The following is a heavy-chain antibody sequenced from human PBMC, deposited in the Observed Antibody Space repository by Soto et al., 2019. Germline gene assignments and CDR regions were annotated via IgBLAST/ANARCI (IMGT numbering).Heavy chain of an antibody. V-gene: IGHV4-39*01. D-gene: IGHD1-26*01. Sequence: KLPETLSLTCTVSGGSISSSSYYWGWIRQPPGKGLEWIGSIYYSGSTFYNPSLKSRVPISVDTSKNQFSLKLSSVTAADTAVYYCARRTVIVGATTWFDPWGQGTLVTVSS. CDR2: IYYSGST. CDR1: GGSISSSSYY. J-gene: IGHJ5*02. CDR3: ARRTVIVGATTWFDP.